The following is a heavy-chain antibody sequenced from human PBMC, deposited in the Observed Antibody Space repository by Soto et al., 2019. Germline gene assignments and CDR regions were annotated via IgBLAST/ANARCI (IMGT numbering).Heavy chain of an antibody. CDR3: AKGLGAVAGDYYGMDV. CDR2: ISGSGGST. CDR1: GFTFSSYA. Sequence: GGSLRLSCAASGFTFSSYAMNWVRQAQGKGLEWVSAISGSGGSTYYADSVKGRFTISRDNSKNTLYLQMNSLRAEDTAVYYCAKGLGAVAGDYYGMDVWGQGTTVTVSS. V-gene: IGHV3-23*01. D-gene: IGHD6-19*01. J-gene: IGHJ6*02.